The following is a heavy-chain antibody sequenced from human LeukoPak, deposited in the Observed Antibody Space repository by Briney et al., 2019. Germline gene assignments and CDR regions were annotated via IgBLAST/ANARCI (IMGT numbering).Heavy chain of an antibody. J-gene: IGHJ4*02. Sequence: ASVKVSCKASGYTFTGYYMHWVRQAPGQGLEWMGWINPNSGGTNYAQKFQGRATMTRDTSISTAYMELSRLRSDDTAVYYCAREAARGGPPPKWDTDYWGQGTLVTVSS. CDR3: AREAARGGPPPKWDTDY. V-gene: IGHV1-2*02. CDR2: INPNSGGT. D-gene: IGHD1-26*01. CDR1: GYTFTGYY.